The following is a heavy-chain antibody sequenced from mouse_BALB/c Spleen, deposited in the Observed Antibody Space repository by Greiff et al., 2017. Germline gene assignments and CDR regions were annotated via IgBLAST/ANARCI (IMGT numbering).Heavy chain of an antibody. CDR1: GYTFSSYW. Sequence: QVQLQQSGAELLKPGASVKISCTATGYTFSSYWIEWVKQRPGHGLEWIGEILPGSGSTNYNAKFKGKATFTADTSSNTAYMQLSSLTSEDSAVYYCARGKDFYSCGSSPCAMDYWGQGTSVTVSA. CDR3: ARGKDFYSCGSSPCAMDY. V-gene: IGHV1-9*01. CDR2: ILPGSGST. J-gene: IGHJ4*01. D-gene: IGHD1-1*01.